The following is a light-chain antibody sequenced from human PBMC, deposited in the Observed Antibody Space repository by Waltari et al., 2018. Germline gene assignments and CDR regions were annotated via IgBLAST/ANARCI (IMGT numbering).Light chain of an antibody. CDR2: WAS. CDR1: QSVLYSSNNKNY. V-gene: IGKV4-1*01. CDR3: QQYYSTPQT. Sequence: DIVMTQSPDSLAVSLGERATINWKSSQSVLYSSNNKNYLAWYQQKPGQPPKLLIYWASTREAGVPDRFRGSGSGTDVTLTISSLQAEDVAVYYCQQYYSTPQTFGQGTKVEIK. J-gene: IGKJ1*01.